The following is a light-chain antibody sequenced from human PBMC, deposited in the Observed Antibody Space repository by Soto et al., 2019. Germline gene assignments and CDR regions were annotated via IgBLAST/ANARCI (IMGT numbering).Light chain of an antibody. CDR1: QSVRSSS. V-gene: IGKV3-20*01. Sequence: EVVLTQSPGTLSLSPGERATLSCRASQSVRSSSLAWYQQKPGQAPSLLIYAASSRATGIPDRFSGSGSGTDFTLTISRLEPEDFAVYYCQQYGISPLTFGGGTKVDI. CDR2: AAS. J-gene: IGKJ4*01. CDR3: QQYGISPLT.